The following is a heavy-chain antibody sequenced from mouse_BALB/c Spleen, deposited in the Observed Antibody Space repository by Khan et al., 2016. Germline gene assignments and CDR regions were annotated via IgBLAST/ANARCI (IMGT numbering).Heavy chain of an antibody. CDR1: GDSITSGY. CDR3: AGFDGYFFDY. CDR2: ISYSGNT. D-gene: IGHD2-3*01. Sequence: VQLKQSGPSLVKPSQTLSLTCSVTGDSITSGYWNWIRKFPGNKLECMGYISYSGNTYYNPSLKSRISITRETSKNQYYLQLTSVTTEDTATYYCAGFDGYFFDYWGQGTTLTVSS. J-gene: IGHJ2*01. V-gene: IGHV3-8*02.